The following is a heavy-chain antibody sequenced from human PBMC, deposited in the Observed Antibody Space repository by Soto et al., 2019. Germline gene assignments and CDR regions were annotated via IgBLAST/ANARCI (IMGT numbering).Heavy chain of an antibody. V-gene: IGHV1-24*01. CDR2: FDPEDGET. Sequence: QVQLVQSGAEVKKPGASVKVSCKVSGYTLTELSMHWVRQAPGKGLEWMGGFDPEDGETIYAQKFQGRVTMTEDTSTDTAYMELSSLRSEDTAVYYCANLRQLLWFGEPKGVAFDIWGQGTMVTVSS. J-gene: IGHJ3*02. CDR3: ANLRQLLWFGEPKGVAFDI. CDR1: GYTLTELS. D-gene: IGHD3-10*01.